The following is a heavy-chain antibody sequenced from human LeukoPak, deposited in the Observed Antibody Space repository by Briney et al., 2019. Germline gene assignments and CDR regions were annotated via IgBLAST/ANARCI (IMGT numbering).Heavy chain of an antibody. D-gene: IGHD6-13*01. CDR3: ARGLYSSSWQDY. Sequence: GGSPRLSCAASGFTFSSYEMNWVRQAPGKGLEWVSYISSSGSTIYYADSVKGRFTISRDNAKNSLYLQMNSLRAEDTAVYYCARGLYSSSWQDYWGQGTLVTVSS. CDR2: ISSSGSTI. J-gene: IGHJ4*02. CDR1: GFTFSSYE. V-gene: IGHV3-48*03.